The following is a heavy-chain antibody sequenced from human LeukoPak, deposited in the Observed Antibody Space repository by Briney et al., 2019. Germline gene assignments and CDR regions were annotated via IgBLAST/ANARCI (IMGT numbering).Heavy chain of an antibody. V-gene: IGHV5-51*01. D-gene: IGHD2-21*02. CDR2: IYPDDSDT. Sequence: GESLKISCKGSGYSFTSYWIGWVRQMPGKGLEWMGIIYPDDSDTRYSPSFQGQVTISADKSISTAYLQWSSLKASDTAMYYCARQAYCGADCFSPYKFDYWGQGTLVTVSS. J-gene: IGHJ4*02. CDR1: GYSFTSYW. CDR3: ARQAYCGADCFSPYKFDY.